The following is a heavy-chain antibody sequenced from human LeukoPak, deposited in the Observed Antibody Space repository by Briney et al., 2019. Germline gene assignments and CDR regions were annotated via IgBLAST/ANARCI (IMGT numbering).Heavy chain of an antibody. Sequence: SETLSLTCTVSGGSISSSSYYWGWIRQPPGKGLEWIGSIYYSGSTYYNQSLKSRVTISVDTSKIQFSLKLSSVTAADTAVYYCARSMVRGVTTTDYWGQGTLVTVSS. D-gene: IGHD3-10*01. J-gene: IGHJ4*02. CDR1: GGSISSSSYY. CDR2: IYYSGST. CDR3: ARSMVRGVTTTDY. V-gene: IGHV4-39*01.